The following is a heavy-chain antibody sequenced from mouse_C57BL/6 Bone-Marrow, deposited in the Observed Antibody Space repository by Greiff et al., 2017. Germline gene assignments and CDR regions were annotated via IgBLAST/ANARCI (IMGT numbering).Heavy chain of an antibody. CDR1: GFNIKDDY. CDR2: IDPETGDT. V-gene: IGHV14-4*01. Sequence: VQLQQSGAELVRPGASVKLSCTASGFNIKDDYMHWVKQRPEQGLEWIGWIDPETGDTDYASKFQGKATITADKSSNTAYLQLSSLTSEDTAVYYCTSVSTTEELNFDYWGQGTTLTVSS. J-gene: IGHJ2*01. CDR3: TSVSTTEELNFDY. D-gene: IGHD1-1*01.